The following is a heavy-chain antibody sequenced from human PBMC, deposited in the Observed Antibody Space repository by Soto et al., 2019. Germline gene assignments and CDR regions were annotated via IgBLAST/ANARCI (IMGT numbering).Heavy chain of an antibody. Sequence: ASVKVSCKASGGTFSSYAINWVRQAPGQELEWMGGIIPIFGTANYAQKFQGRVTITADESTSTAYMELSSLRSEDTAVYYCARPVEMATISRSYLFYWGQGTPVTVSS. V-gene: IGHV1-69*13. D-gene: IGHD5-12*01. J-gene: IGHJ4*02. CDR1: GGTFSSYA. CDR3: ARPVEMATISRSYLFY. CDR2: IIPIFGTA.